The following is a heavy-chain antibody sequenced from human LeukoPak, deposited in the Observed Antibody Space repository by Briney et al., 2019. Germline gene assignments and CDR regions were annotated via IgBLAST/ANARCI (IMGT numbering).Heavy chain of an antibody. Sequence: GGSLRLSCAAWGFTFSSHDVQWVRQAPGKGREGVAVMWFGGSNQLYADSVKGRFTVSRDNSKNTLYLQMNSLRVEDTAVYYCAKVVIGFYYMDVWGKGTTVTVSS. J-gene: IGHJ6*03. CDR1: GFTFSSHD. CDR2: MWFGGSNQ. D-gene: IGHD3-10*01. V-gene: IGHV3-33*03. CDR3: AKVVIGFYYMDV.